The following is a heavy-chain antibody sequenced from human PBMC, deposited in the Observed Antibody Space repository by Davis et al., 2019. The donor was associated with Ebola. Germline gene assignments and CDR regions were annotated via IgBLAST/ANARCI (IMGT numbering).Heavy chain of an antibody. Sequence: AASVKVSCKASGYTFTSYGISWVRQAPGQGLEWMGWINAGNGNTKYSQKFQGRVTITRDTSASTAYMELSSLRSEDTAVYYCARVITFAGLIVTYLDSWGQGTLVTVSS. V-gene: IGHV1-18*04. J-gene: IGHJ4*02. CDR2: INAGNGNT. D-gene: IGHD3-16*02. CDR1: GYTFTSYG. CDR3: ARVITFAGLIVTYLDS.